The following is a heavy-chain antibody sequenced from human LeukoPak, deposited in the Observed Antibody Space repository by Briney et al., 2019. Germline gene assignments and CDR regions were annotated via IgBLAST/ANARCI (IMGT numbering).Heavy chain of an antibody. Sequence: GASVKLSCKASGYTFTGYYMHWVRQAPGQGLEWRGIINPSGGSTSYAQKFQGRVTMTRDMSTSTVYMELSSLRSEDTAVYYCARGPVPSRPPTVDYFDYWGQGTLVTVSS. D-gene: IGHD2-2*01. J-gene: IGHJ4*02. CDR1: GYTFTGYY. V-gene: IGHV1-46*01. CDR3: ARGPVPSRPPTVDYFDY. CDR2: INPSGGST.